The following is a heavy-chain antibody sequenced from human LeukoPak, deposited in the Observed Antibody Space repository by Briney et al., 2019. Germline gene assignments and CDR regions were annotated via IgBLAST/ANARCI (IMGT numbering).Heavy chain of an antibody. J-gene: IGHJ4*02. CDR2: INPSDSDT. V-gene: IGHV5-51*01. Sequence: GESLRISCKGSGYSFTSYWIGWVRQMPGKGLEWMGVINPSDSDTRYSPSFQGQVTISVDKSISTAYLQWSSLKASDTAMYYCARHTSGFYYWGQGTLVTVSS. CDR3: ARHTSGFYY. D-gene: IGHD5-12*01. CDR1: GYSFTSYW.